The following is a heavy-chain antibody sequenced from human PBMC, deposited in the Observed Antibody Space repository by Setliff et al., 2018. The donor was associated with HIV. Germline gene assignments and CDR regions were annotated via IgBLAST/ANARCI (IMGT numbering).Heavy chain of an antibody. Sequence: GESLKISCATSGFTFSYYGMHWVRQVPGQGLEWMGWINLVTGKTVYLQKFQGRVTITRDTSASTASTAYMEMSSLSSEDTAVYYCANGGSGGQFDYWGQGTLVTVSS. CDR3: ANGGSGGQFDY. D-gene: IGHD3-16*01. CDR1: GFTFSYYG. V-gene: IGHV1-3*01. CDR2: INLVTGKT. J-gene: IGHJ4*02.